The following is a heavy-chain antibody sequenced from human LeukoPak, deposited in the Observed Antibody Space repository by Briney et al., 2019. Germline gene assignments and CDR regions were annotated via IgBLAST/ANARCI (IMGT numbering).Heavy chain of an antibody. CDR3: AKVGSTGYYFDF. Sequence: GGSLRLSCAASGFTFDDYAMHWVRQPLGKGLEWVSGISWNSGSIGYADPVKGRFTISRDNAKNSLYLQMNGLTAEDTALYYCAKVGSTGYYFDFWGQGTLVTVSS. V-gene: IGHV3-9*01. J-gene: IGHJ4*02. D-gene: IGHD6-13*01. CDR2: ISWNSGSI. CDR1: GFTFDDYA.